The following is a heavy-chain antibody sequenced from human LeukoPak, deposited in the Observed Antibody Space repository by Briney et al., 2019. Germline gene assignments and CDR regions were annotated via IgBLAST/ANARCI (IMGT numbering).Heavy chain of an antibody. CDR1: GITLGNYG. CDR2: IGASGAET. CDR3: AKRPRDSSGYYLGAFDG. Sequence: GGSLRLSCAVSGITLGNYGMSWVRQPPGKGLDWVSAIGASGAETYYADSAKGRFTVSRDNSENTLNLQMSSLRADDTAVYFCAKRPRDSSGYYLGAFDGWGQGTTVTVSS. J-gene: IGHJ3*01. D-gene: IGHD3-22*01. V-gene: IGHV3-23*01.